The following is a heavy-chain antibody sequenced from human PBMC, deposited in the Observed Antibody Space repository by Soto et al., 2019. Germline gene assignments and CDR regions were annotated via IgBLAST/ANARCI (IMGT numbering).Heavy chain of an antibody. V-gene: IGHV3-30-3*01. Sequence: QVQLVESGGGVVQPGRSLRLSCAASGFTFSSYAMHWVRQAPGKGLEWVAVISYDGSNKYYADSEKGRFTISRDNSKNTLYLQMNSLRAEDTAVYYCASLTVAGFPFDPWGQGTLVTVSS. D-gene: IGHD6-19*01. CDR2: ISYDGSNK. CDR1: GFTFSSYA. CDR3: ASLTVAGFPFDP. J-gene: IGHJ5*02.